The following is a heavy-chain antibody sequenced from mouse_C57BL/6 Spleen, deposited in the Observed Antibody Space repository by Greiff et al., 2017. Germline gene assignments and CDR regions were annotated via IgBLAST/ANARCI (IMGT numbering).Heavy chain of an antibody. J-gene: IGHJ3*01. CDR1: GYTFTDYE. CDR2: IDPETGGT. D-gene: IGHD2-1*01. CDR3: TSRDYGNLFAY. V-gene: IGHV1-15*01. Sequence: QVQLQQSGAELVRPGASVTLSCKASGYTFTDYEMHWVKQTPVHGLEWIGAIDPETGGTAYNQKFKGKAILTADKSSSTAYMELRSLTSEDSAVYYCTSRDYGNLFAYWGQGTLVTVSA.